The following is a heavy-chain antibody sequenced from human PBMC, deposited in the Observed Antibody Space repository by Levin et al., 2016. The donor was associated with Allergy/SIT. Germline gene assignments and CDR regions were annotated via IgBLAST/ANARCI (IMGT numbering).Heavy chain of an antibody. D-gene: IGHD1-26*01. Sequence: VRQAPGKGLEWVSAISGSGGSTYYADSVKGRFTISRDNSKNTLYLQMNSLRAEDTAVYYCAKDKGIVGATTFDYWGQGTLVTVSS. V-gene: IGHV3-23*01. CDR3: AKDKGIVGATTFDY. CDR2: ISGSGGST. J-gene: IGHJ4*02.